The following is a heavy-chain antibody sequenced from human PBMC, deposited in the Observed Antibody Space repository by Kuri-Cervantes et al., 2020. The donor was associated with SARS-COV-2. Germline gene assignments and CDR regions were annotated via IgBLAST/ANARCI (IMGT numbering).Heavy chain of an antibody. CDR3: ASTASGSAAPFDY. CDR2: IKQDGSEK. CDR1: RFTFDDYG. Sequence: ETLSLTCAASRFTFDDYGMSWVRQAPGKGLEWVANIKQDGSEKYYVDSVKGRSTISRDNAKNSLYLQMNSLRAEDTAVYYCASTASGSAAPFDYWGQGTLVTVSS. J-gene: IGHJ4*02. D-gene: IGHD2-2*01. V-gene: IGHV3-7*01.